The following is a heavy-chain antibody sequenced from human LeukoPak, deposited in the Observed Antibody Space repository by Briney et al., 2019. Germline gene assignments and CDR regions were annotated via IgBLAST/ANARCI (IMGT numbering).Heavy chain of an antibody. CDR3: ARANPYCSSTSCYPSRPLGMDV. V-gene: IGHV1-2*02. D-gene: IGHD2-2*01. J-gene: IGHJ6*02. CDR2: INPNSGGT. CDR1: GYTFTGYY. Sequence: ASVKVSCTASGYTFTGYYMHWVRQVPGQGLEWMGWINPNSGGTNYAQKFQGRVTMTRDTSISTAYMKLSRLRSDDTAVYYCARANPYCSSTSCYPSRPLGMDVWGQGTTVTVSS.